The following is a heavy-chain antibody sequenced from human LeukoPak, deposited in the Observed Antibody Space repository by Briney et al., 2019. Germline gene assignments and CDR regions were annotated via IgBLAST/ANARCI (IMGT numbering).Heavy chain of an antibody. D-gene: IGHD4-17*01. Sequence: SETLSLTCAVYGGSFSSYYWSWIRQPPGKGLEWIGYIYYSGSTNYNPSLKSRVTISVDTSKNQFSLKLSSVTAADTAVYYCASEVIDYGYAFDIWGQGTMVTVSS. J-gene: IGHJ3*02. CDR2: IYYSGST. CDR3: ASEVIDYGYAFDI. V-gene: IGHV4-59*01. CDR1: GGSFSSYY.